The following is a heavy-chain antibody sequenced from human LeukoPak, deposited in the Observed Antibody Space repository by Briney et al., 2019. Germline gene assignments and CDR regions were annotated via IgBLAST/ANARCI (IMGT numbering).Heavy chain of an antibody. Sequence: PGGSLRLSCAASGFTFNSYSMNWVRQAPGKGLEWVSSINRGKSNIYYASSVRSRFTISSDNAHNLLYVQMNSLRAEDAAVYYCARGPYPDYWGHGTLVTLSS. CDR1: GFTFNSYS. CDR3: ARGPYPDY. V-gene: IGHV3-21*01. J-gene: IGHJ4*01. CDR2: INRGKSNI.